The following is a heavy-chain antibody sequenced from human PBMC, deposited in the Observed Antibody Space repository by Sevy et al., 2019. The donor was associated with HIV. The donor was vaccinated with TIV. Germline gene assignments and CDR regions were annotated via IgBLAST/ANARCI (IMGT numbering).Heavy chain of an antibody. CDR2: MNPNSGNT. V-gene: IGHV1-8*01. Sequence: ASVKVSCKASGYTFTSYDINWVRQATGQGLAWMGWMNPNSGNTGYAQKFQGRVTMTRNTSISTAYMELSSLRSEDTAVYYCARVAVDTAMVTNYWYFDLWGRGTLVTVSS. D-gene: IGHD5-18*01. J-gene: IGHJ2*01. CDR1: GYTFTSYD. CDR3: ARVAVDTAMVTNYWYFDL.